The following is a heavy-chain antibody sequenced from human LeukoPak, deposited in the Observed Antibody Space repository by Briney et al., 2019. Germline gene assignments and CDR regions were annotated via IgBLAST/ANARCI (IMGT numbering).Heavy chain of an antibody. J-gene: IGHJ4*02. CDR1: GGSISSGGYS. Sequence: SHTLSLTCAVSGGSISSGGYSWSWIRQPPGKGREWIGYIYHSGSTYYNPSLKSRVTISVDRSKNQFSLKLSSVTAADTAVYYCARALSDYDFWSGNTYFDYWGQGTLVTVSS. D-gene: IGHD3-3*01. V-gene: IGHV4-30-2*01. CDR2: IYHSGST. CDR3: ARALSDYDFWSGNTYFDY.